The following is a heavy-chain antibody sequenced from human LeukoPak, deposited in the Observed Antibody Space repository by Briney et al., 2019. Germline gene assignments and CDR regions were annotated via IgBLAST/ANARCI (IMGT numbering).Heavy chain of an antibody. CDR3: ASRPAGSTWYGVFDY. Sequence: SETLSLTCTVSGASFNSHYWSWIRQPPGKTLEWIGYIFGSGNTDYNPSLKSRVTMSLDTSRNQFSLKMNSVTAADTALYYCASRPAGSTWYGVFDYWSQETLVTVSS. J-gene: IGHJ4*02. V-gene: IGHV4-59*11. CDR2: IFGSGNT. D-gene: IGHD6-13*01. CDR1: GASFNSHY.